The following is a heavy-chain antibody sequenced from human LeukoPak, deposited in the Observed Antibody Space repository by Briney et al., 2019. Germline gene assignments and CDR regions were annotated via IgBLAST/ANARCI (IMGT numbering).Heavy chain of an antibody. CDR2: IYYTGST. J-gene: IGHJ4*02. D-gene: IGHD2-21*02. CDR3: ARDPIAYCGADCYSD. V-gene: IGHV4-31*03. CDR1: GASIISGGYY. Sequence: PSETLALTCTVSGASIISGGYYWSWIRQHPGKGLEWIGYIYYTGSTYYNPSLKNRLTISIDTSKSQFSLKLTSVTAADTAVYYCARDPIAYCGADCYSDWGQGTLVTVSS.